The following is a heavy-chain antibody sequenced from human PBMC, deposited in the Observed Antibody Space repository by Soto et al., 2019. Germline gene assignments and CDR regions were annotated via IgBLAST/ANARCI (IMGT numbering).Heavy chain of an antibody. V-gene: IGHV1-46*01. Sequence: ASVKVSCKASGYTFTSYYMHWVRQAPGQGLEWMGRIYPSDGSTSYAQKFQGRVTMTGDTSTSTAYMELSSLSSEDTAVYYCASGSVAGKQYFDYWGQGTQVTVSS. CDR3: ASGSVAGKQYFDY. J-gene: IGHJ4*02. D-gene: IGHD6-19*01. CDR2: IYPSDGST. CDR1: GYTFTSYY.